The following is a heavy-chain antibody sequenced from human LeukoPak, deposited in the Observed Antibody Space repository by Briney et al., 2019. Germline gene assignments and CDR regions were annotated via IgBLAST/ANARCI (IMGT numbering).Heavy chain of an antibody. CDR3: AKDLLSGELGN. CDR1: GFTFSSYG. D-gene: IGHD7-27*01. Sequence: GGSLSLSCAASGFTFSSYGMHWVRQAPGKGLEGVAVIWYDGSKKYYADSVKGRFTISRDNSKNTLYLQMNSLRAEDTAVYYCAKDLLSGELGNWGQGTMVTVSS. J-gene: IGHJ3*01. V-gene: IGHV3-33*06. CDR2: IWYDGSKK.